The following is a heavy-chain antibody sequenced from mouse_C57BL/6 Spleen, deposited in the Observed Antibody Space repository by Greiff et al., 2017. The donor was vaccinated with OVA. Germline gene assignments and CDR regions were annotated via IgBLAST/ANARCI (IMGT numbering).Heavy chain of an antibody. Sequence: EVKVEESGGGLVQPGGSMKLSCVASGFTFSNYWMNWVRQSPEKGLEWVAQIRLKSDNYATHYAESVKGRFTISRDDSKSSVYLQMNNLRAEDTGIYYCTGGGSSYGYFDVWGTGTTVTVSS. J-gene: IGHJ1*03. CDR2: IRLKSDNYAT. D-gene: IGHD1-1*01. CDR1: GFTFSNYW. V-gene: IGHV6-3*01. CDR3: TGGGSSYGYFDV.